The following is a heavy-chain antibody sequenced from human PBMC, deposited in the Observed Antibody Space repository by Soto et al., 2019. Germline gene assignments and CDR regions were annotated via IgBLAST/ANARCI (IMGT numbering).Heavy chain of an antibody. D-gene: IGHD3-3*01. V-gene: IGHV3-30*18. CDR3: AKAKFLEWLWSGLDY. Sequence: GGSLRLSCAASGFTFSSYGMHWVRQAPGKGLEWVAVISYDGSNKYYADSVKGRFTISRDNSKNTLYLQMNSLRAEDTAVYYCAKAKFLEWLWSGLDYWGQGTLVTVSS. CDR2: ISYDGSNK. CDR1: GFTFSSYG. J-gene: IGHJ4*02.